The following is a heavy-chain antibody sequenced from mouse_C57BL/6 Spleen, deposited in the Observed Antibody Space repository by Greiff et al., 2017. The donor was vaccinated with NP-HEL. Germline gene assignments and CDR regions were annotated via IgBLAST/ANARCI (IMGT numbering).Heavy chain of an antibody. CDR2: IDPETGGT. CDR3: TRGRLRRGAMDY. CDR1: GYTFTDYE. D-gene: IGHD2-4*01. J-gene: IGHJ4*01. Sequence: QVQLQQSGAELVRPGASVTLSCKASGYTFTDYEMHWVKQTPVHGLEWIGAIDPETGGTAYNQKFKGKAILTADKSSSTAYMELRSLTSEDSAVYYCTRGRLRRGAMDYWGQGTSVTVSS. V-gene: IGHV1-15*01.